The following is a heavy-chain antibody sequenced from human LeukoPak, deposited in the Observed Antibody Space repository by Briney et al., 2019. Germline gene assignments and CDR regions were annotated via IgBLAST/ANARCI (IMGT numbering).Heavy chain of an antibody. CDR2: MYPGDSDT. D-gene: IGHD6-19*01. Sequence: GESLQISCKASGYRFTSYWIAWVRQMPGKGLEWMGIMYPGDSDTRYSPSFQGQVTISADKSFSTAYLQWSSLKASDTAMYFCARRSSGGKEFDYWGQGTLVTVSS. CDR1: GYRFTSYW. J-gene: IGHJ4*02. CDR3: ARRSSGGKEFDY. V-gene: IGHV5-51*01.